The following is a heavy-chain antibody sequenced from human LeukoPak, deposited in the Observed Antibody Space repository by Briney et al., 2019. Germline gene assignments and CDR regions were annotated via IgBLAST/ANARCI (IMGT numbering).Heavy chain of an antibody. CDR1: GFTFSSYA. CDR3: AKGRGSANSGSNY. J-gene: IGHJ4*02. D-gene: IGHD1-26*01. V-gene: IGHV3-23*01. Sequence: SGGSLRLSCAASGFTFSSYAMSWVRQAPGKGLEWVSAISGSGGSTYYADSVKGRFTISRDNSKNTLYLQMNSLRAEDTAVYYCAKGRGSANSGSNYWGQGTQVTVSS. CDR2: ISGSGGST.